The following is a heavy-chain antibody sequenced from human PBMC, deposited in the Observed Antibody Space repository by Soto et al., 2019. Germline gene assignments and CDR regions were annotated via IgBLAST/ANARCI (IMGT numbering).Heavy chain of an antibody. J-gene: IGHJ4*02. CDR2: IRSKAYGGTT. D-gene: IGHD3-3*01. Sequence: GGSLRLSCTASGFTFGDYAMSWFRQAPGKGLEWVGFIRSKAYGGTTEYAASVKGRFTISRDDSKSIAYLQMNSLKTEDTAVYYCTIRFLEWSNGPPFDYWGQGTLVTVSS. CDR1: GFTFGDYA. V-gene: IGHV3-49*03. CDR3: TIRFLEWSNGPPFDY.